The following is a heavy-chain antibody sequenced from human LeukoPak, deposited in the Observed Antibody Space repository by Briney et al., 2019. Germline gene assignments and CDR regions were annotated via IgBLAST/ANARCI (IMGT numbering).Heavy chain of an antibody. V-gene: IGHV3-30*04. CDR2: ISYDGSNK. CDR1: GFTFSSYA. CDR3: ARIGPNGSGWFPFDY. D-gene: IGHD6-19*01. J-gene: IGHJ4*02. Sequence: GGSLRLSCAASGFTFSSYAMHWVRQAPGKGLEWVAVISYDGSNKYYADSVKGRFTIPRDNSKNTLYLQMNSLRAEDTAVYYCARIGPNGSGWFPFDYWGQGTLVTVSS.